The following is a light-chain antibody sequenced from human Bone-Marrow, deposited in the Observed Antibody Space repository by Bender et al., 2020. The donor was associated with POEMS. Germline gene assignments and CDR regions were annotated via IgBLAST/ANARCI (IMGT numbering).Light chain of an antibody. CDR1: SSDVGGYNY. J-gene: IGLJ2*01. CDR2: EVS. CDR3: SSYAGSHNLV. V-gene: IGLV2-8*01. Sequence: QSVLTQPASVSGSPGQSITISCTGTSSDVGGYNYVSWYQQHPGKAPKVMIYEVSKRPSGVPDRFSGSKSGNTASLTVSGLQAEDEADYYCSSYAGSHNLVFGGGTKLTVL.